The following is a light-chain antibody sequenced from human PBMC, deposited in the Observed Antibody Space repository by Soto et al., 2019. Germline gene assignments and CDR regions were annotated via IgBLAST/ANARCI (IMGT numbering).Light chain of an antibody. Sequence: DIQMTQSPTSLSASVGDRVTITCRASQGIRNFVAWYQQKPGKAPKLLIYVASTLQSGVPSRFSGSGSGTDFTLTINSLQPEDVATYSGQKYSSVPVFGPGTKVEIK. CDR2: VAS. J-gene: IGKJ3*01. V-gene: IGKV1-27*01. CDR1: QGIRNF. CDR3: QKYSSVPV.